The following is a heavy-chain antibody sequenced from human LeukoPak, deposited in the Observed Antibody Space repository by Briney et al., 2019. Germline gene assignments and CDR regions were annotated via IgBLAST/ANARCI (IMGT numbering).Heavy chain of an antibody. J-gene: IGHJ1*01. CDR2: IYPRGST. CDR1: GGSISSGSYS. D-gene: IGHD4-23*01. V-gene: IGHV4-30-2*02. Sequence: SETLSLTCAVSGGSISSGSYSWSWIRQPPGKGLEWIGYIYPRGSTYYNPSLKSRVTISVDTSKNQFSLKLSSVTAADTAVYYCARGPTVVKSLEHFQHWGQGTLVTVSS. CDR3: ARGPTVVKSLEHFQH.